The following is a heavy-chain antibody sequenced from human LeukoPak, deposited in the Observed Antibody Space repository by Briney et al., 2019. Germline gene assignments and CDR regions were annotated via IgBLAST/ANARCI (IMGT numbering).Heavy chain of an antibody. CDR1: GGSISSGSYY. Sequence: SETLSLTCTVSGGSISSGSYYWSWIRQPAGKGLEWIGRIFTSGSTNYNPSLKNRVTISVDTSKNQFSLKLSSVTAADTAVYYCARGATVTHSDYYYYYYMDVWGKGTTVTVSS. CDR3: ARGATVTHSDYYYYYYMDV. D-gene: IGHD4-17*01. V-gene: IGHV4-61*02. CDR2: IFTSGST. J-gene: IGHJ6*03.